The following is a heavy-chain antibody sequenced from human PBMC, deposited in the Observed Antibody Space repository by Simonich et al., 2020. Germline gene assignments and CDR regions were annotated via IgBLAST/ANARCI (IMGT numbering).Heavy chain of an antibody. D-gene: IGHD6-13*01. J-gene: IGHJ3*02. V-gene: IGHV3-30*07. CDR2: ISNDGRKK. Sequence: QVQLVESGGGVVQPGRSLRLSCAASGFTFSSYAMHWVRQAPGKGVEWGAVISNDGRKKYNADAVKGRFTISRDNSKNTLYLQMNSLRAEDTAVYYCARDIVSFGSSWYAFDIWGQGTMVTVSS. CDR1: GFTFSSYA. CDR3: ARDIVSFGSSWYAFDI.